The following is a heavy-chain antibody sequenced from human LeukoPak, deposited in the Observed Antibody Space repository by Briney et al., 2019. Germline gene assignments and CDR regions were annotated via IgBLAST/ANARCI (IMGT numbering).Heavy chain of an antibody. D-gene: IGHD6-13*01. V-gene: IGHV3-7*01. J-gene: IGHJ6*03. CDR1: GFTFSSYW. Sequence: GGSLRLSCAASGFTFSSYWMSWVRQAPGKGLEWVANIKQDGSEKYYVDSVKGRFTISRDNAKNSLYLQMNSLRAEDTAVYYCARAAKQQLVRRGCMDVWGKGTTVTVSS. CDR2: IKQDGSEK. CDR3: ARAAKQQLVRRGCMDV.